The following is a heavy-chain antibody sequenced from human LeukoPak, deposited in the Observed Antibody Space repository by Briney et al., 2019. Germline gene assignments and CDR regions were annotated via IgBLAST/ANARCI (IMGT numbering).Heavy chain of an antibody. J-gene: IGHJ4*02. CDR2: VDGGGGGT. D-gene: IGHD6-13*01. V-gene: IGHV3-23*01. CDR1: GFSFYNAW. Sequence: GGSLRLSCATSGFSFYNAWMNWVRQAPGRGLEWVSSVDGGGGGTYYADSVKGRFTISRDNSKDTLYLQMNGLRAEDTTVYFCAKQSAGSAAWYSLHYDFWGQGTLVTVSS. CDR3: AKQSAGSAAWYSLHYDF.